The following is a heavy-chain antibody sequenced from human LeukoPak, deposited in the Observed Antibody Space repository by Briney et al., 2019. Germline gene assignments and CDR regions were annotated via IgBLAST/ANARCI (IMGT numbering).Heavy chain of an antibody. CDR1: GFTFSFYG. D-gene: IGHD3-22*01. J-gene: IGHJ1*01. CDR2: IYSGGNT. V-gene: IGHV3-53*01. CDR3: AGRTVTPYYHDSSGFHLQY. Sequence: GGSLRLSCAASGFTFSFYGMNWVRQAPGKGLQWVSVIYSGGNTYYADSVKGRFTISRDNSKNTLYLQMNSLRAEDTAVYYCAGRTVTPYYHDSSGFHLQYWGQGTLVTVSS.